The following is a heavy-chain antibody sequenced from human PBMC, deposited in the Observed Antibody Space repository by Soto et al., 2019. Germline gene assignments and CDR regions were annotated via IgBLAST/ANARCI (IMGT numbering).Heavy chain of an antibody. V-gene: IGHV3-23*01. CDR2: ISGSGGST. CDR1: GFTFSNYA. Sequence: GGSLRLSCASSGFTFSNYAVTWVRQAPGKGLEWVSTISGSGGSTYYADSVKGRFTISRDNSKNTLYLQMNSLRAEDTAVYYCAKDQGSSWYEIDYWGQGTLVTVSS. CDR3: AKDQGSSWYEIDY. D-gene: IGHD6-13*01. J-gene: IGHJ4*02.